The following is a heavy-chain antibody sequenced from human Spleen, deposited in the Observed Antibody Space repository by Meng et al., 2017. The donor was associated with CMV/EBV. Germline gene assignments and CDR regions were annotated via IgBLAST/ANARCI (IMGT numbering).Heavy chain of an antibody. CDR2: ISAYNGNT. V-gene: IGHV1-18*01. CDR1: TSYG. CDR3: ARARDDFWSGYFVLGWYFDL. D-gene: IGHD3-3*01. Sequence: TSYGISWVRQDPGQGLEWMGWISAYNGNTNYAQKLQGRVTMTTDKCTSTAYMELRSLRSDDTAVYYCARARDDFWSGYFVLGWYFDLWGRGTLVTVSS. J-gene: IGHJ2*01.